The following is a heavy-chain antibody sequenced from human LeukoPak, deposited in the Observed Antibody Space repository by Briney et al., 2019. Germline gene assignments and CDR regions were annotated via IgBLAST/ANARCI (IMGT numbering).Heavy chain of an antibody. Sequence: GGSLRLSCVASGFTFSSYAMHWVRQAPGKGLEWVALISYDGSNKYYADSVKGRFTISRDNSKNTLYLQMNSLRAEDTAVYYCAKEPQNSYAENWGQGTLVTVSS. CDR1: GFTFSSYA. CDR2: ISYDGSNK. V-gene: IGHV3-30-3*01. D-gene: IGHD5-18*01. CDR3: AKEPQNSYAEN. J-gene: IGHJ4*02.